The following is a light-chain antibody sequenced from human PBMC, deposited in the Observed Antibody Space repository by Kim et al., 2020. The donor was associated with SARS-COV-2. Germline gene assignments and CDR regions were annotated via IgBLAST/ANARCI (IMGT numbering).Light chain of an antibody. CDR3: LLYYGGTHLI. V-gene: IGLV7-43*01. J-gene: IGLJ2*01. CDR2: STS. Sequence: QAVVTPEPSLTVSPGGTVTLTCASSTGAVTSGYYPNWFQQKPGQPPRALIFSTSNRHSWTPARFSGSLLGGKAALTVSDAEPEDEADYYCLLYYGGTHLIFGGGTQLTV. CDR1: TGAVTSGYY.